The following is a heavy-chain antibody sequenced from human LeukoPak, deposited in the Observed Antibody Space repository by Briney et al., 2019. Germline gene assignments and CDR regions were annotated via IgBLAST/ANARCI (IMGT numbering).Heavy chain of an antibody. D-gene: IGHD3-10*01. V-gene: IGHV3-20*04. CDR1: GFTFDDCG. J-gene: IGHJ4*02. Sequence: PGGSLRLSCAASGFTFDDCGMSWVRQAPGKGLEWVSGINWNGGSTGYADSVKGRFTISRDNAKNSLYLQMNSLRAEDTALYYCARRFRYGSGSYYWFDYWGQGTLVTVSS. CDR3: ARRFRYGSGSYYWFDY. CDR2: INWNGGST.